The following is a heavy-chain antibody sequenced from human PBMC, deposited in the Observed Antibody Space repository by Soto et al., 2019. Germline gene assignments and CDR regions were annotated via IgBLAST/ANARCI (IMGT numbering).Heavy chain of an antibody. CDR1: GFTFSSYC. V-gene: IGHV3-74*01. D-gene: IGHD3-16*01. J-gene: IGHJ4*02. Sequence: EVQLVESGGGLVQPGGSLRLSCAASGFTFSSYCMHWVRQAPGKGLMWVSRLNTDGSSTSYEDSVKGRFTISRDNARNTLFPQMCSLRPEDTAVYHCVRDLSIMHYTSVADTDFWGQGTLCTVSS. CDR2: LNTDGSST. CDR3: VRDLSIMHYTSVADTDF.